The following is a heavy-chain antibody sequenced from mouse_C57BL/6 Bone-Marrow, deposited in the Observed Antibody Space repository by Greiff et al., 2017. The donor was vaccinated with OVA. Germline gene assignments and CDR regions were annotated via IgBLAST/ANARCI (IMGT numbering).Heavy chain of an antibody. CDR2: IWRGGGT. D-gene: IGHD1-1*01. Sequence: QVQLQQSGPGLVQPSPSLSITCTVSGFSLTSYGVHWVRQSPGKGLEWLGVIWRGGGTAYYAAFISSLSISKDNSKSQVFFKMNSLQADDTAIYDCARRGTTVVAPAYWGQGTLVTVSA. V-gene: IGHV2-2*01. CDR3: ARRGTTVVAPAY. CDR1: GFSLTSYG. J-gene: IGHJ3*01.